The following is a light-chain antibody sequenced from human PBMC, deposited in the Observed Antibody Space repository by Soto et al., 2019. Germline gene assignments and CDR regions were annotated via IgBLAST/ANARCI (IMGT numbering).Light chain of an antibody. J-gene: IGLJ1*01. CDR2: EVS. Sequence: QSALTQPASVSGSPGQSITISCTGTSSDVGGYNYVSWYQQHPGKAPKLMIYEVSNRPSGVSNRFSGSKSGNTASLTISGLQAEDEADYYCISYTSSSTLDVCGTGTKLTVL. V-gene: IGLV2-14*01. CDR3: ISYTSSSTLDV. CDR1: SSDVGGYNY.